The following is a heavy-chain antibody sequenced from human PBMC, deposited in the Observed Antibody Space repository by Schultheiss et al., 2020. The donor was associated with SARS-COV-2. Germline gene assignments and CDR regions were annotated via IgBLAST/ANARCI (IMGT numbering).Heavy chain of an antibody. Sequence: ASVKVSCKASGYTFTGYYMHWVRQAPGQGLEWMGWISAYNGNTNYAQKLQGRVTMTRDTSISTAYMELSRLRSDDTAVYYCARDLVARYSSGWYEWGRFDPWGQGTLVTVSS. CDR2: ISAYNGNT. V-gene: IGHV1-2*02. CDR3: ARDLVARYSSGWYEWGRFDP. CDR1: GYTFTGYY. J-gene: IGHJ5*02. D-gene: IGHD6-19*01.